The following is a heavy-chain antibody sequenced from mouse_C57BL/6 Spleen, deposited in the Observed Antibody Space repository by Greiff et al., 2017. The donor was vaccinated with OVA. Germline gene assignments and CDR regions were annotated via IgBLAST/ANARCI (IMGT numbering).Heavy chain of an antibody. CDR2: IDPETGGT. Sequence: VKLQKSGAELVRPGASVTLSCKASGYTFTDYEMHWVKQTPVHGLEWIGAIDPETGGTAYNQKFKGKAILTADKSSSTAYMELRSLTSEDSAVYYCSYGKRYFDVWGTGTTVTVSS. J-gene: IGHJ1*03. V-gene: IGHV1-15*01. D-gene: IGHD2-1*01. CDR3: SYGKRYFDV. CDR1: GYTFTDYE.